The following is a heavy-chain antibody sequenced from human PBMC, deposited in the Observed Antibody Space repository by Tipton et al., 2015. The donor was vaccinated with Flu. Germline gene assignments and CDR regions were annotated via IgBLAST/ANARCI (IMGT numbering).Heavy chain of an antibody. J-gene: IGHJ4*02. Sequence: TLSLTCAVYGGSFSGYYWSWIRQPPGKGLEWIGEINHSGSTNYNPSLKSRVTISVDTSKNQFSLKLSSVTAADTAVYYCARSGRADYWGQGTLVTVSS. CDR3: ARSGRADY. V-gene: IGHV4-34*01. CDR1: GGSFSGYY. CDR2: INHSGST. D-gene: IGHD1-1*01.